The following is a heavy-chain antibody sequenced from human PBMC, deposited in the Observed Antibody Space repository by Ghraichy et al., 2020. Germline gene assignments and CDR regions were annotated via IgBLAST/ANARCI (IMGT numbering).Heavy chain of an antibody. Sequence: GRSLRLSCAASGFTSANYAMHWVRQAPGKGLEWVSGISWNSGSIEYADSVKGRFTISRDNAKNSLYLQMNSLRVEDTALYYCARGPGMAVGKGYFDYWGQGTLVTVSS. D-gene: IGHD6-19*01. V-gene: IGHV3-9*02. J-gene: IGHJ4*02. CDR2: ISWNSGSI. CDR1: GFTSANYA. CDR3: ARGPGMAVGKGYFDY.